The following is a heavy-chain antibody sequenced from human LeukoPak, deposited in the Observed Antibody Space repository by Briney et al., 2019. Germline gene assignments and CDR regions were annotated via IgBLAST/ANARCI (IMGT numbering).Heavy chain of an antibody. CDR2: MNPNSGNT. CDR3: ARDFWSPRPPSLSGY. Sequence: ASVKVSCKASGYTFTSYDINWVRQATGQGLEWMGWMNPNSGNTGYAQKFQGRVTMTRDTSTSTVYMELSSLRSEDTAVYYCARDFWSPRPPSLSGYWGQGTLVTVSS. J-gene: IGHJ4*02. V-gene: IGHV1-8*01. D-gene: IGHD1-26*01. CDR1: GYTFTSYD.